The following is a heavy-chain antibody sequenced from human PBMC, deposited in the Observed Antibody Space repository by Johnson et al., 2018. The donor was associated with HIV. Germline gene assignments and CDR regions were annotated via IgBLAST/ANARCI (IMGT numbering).Heavy chain of an antibody. CDR2: ISFDGGDK. V-gene: IGHV3-30*18. J-gene: IGHJ3*02. Sequence: VQLVESGGGVVQPGRSLRLSCAASAFTSSSYSMHWVRQAPGKGLEWVAVISFDGGDKYYADSVKGRFTISRDNSKSTFFLQMNSLTPEDTGVYYCAKERRAPRAFDIWGQGTMVTVSS. CDR1: AFTSSSYS. CDR3: AKERRAPRAFDI.